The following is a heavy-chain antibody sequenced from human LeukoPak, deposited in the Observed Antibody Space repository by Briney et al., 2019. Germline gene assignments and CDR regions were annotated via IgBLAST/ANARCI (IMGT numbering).Heavy chain of an antibody. Sequence: SVKVSCKASGGTFSSYAISWVRQAPGQGLEWMGRIIPIFGTANYAQKFQGRVTITTDESTSTAYMELSSLRSEDTAVYYCARGSYGYAFYFDYWGQGTLVTVSS. V-gene: IGHV1-69*05. D-gene: IGHD5-18*01. CDR2: IIPIFGTA. CDR3: ARGSYGYAFYFDY. CDR1: GGTFSSYA. J-gene: IGHJ4*02.